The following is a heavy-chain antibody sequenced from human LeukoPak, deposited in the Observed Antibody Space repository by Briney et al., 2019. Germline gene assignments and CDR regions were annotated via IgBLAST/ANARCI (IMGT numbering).Heavy chain of an antibody. D-gene: IGHD3-10*01. Sequence: SETLSLTCTVSGYSISSGYYWGWIRQPPGQGLEWIGNIFYSGSTYYSPSLRSRVTISLDTSRNQFSLKLNSVTAADTAVYYCAKSNGYGLVDIWGQGTMVTVSS. CDR2: IFYSGST. CDR1: GYSISSGYY. V-gene: IGHV4-38-2*02. CDR3: AKSNGYGLVDI. J-gene: IGHJ3*02.